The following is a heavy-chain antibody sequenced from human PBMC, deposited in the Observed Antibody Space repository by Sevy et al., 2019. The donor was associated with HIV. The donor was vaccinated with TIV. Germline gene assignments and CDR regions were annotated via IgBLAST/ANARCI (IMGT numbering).Heavy chain of an antibody. J-gene: IGHJ4*02. V-gene: IGHV5-51*01. CDR1: GDSFTSYW. Sequence: GESLKISCKGSGDSFTSYWIGWVRQMPGKGLEWMGIIYPGDSHTRYSPSFQGQVTISADKSISTAYLQWSSLKASDTAMYFCARGTTVTRIDYWGQGTLVTVSS. D-gene: IGHD4-17*01. CDR3: ARGTTVTRIDY. CDR2: IYPGDSHT.